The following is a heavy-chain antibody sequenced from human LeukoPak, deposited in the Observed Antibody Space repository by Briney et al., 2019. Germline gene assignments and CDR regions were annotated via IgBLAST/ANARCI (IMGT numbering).Heavy chain of an antibody. Sequence: GGSLRLSCAASGFTFSSYAMSWVRQAPGKGLEWVSAISGSGGSTHYADSVKGRFTISRDNSKNTLYLQMNSLRAEDTAVYYCAKSSSSWYDSTDYWGQGTLVTVSS. CDR2: ISGSGGST. CDR3: AKSSSSWYDSTDY. CDR1: GFTFSSYA. D-gene: IGHD6-13*01. V-gene: IGHV3-23*01. J-gene: IGHJ4*02.